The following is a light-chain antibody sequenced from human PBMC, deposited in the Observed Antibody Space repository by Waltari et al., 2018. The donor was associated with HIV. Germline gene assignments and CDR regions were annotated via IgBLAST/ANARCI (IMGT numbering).Light chain of an antibody. V-gene: IGLV3-19*01. J-gene: IGLJ1*01. CDR1: SLRSDY. CDR2: GKN. Sequence: SSELTQDPAVSVALGQTVRITCQGDSLRSDYASWYQQKPGQAPVLVSYGKNNRPSGIPDRFSGSSSGNTASLTITGAQAEDEADYYCNCRDSSGLYVFGTGTKVTVL. CDR3: NCRDSSGLYV.